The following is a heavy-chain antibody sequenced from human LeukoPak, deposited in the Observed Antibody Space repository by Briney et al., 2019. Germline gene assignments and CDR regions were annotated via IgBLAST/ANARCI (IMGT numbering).Heavy chain of an antibody. CDR3: ARAGWLPSFDY. CDR2: IYYSGST. V-gene: IGHV4-59*08. D-gene: IGHD3-9*01. Sequence: PSETLSLTCTVSGGSISSYYWSWIRQPPGKGLEWIGYIYYSGSTYYNPSLKSRVTISVDTSKNQFSLKLSSVTAADTAVYYCARAGWLPSFDYWGQGTLVTVSS. CDR1: GGSISSYY. J-gene: IGHJ4*02.